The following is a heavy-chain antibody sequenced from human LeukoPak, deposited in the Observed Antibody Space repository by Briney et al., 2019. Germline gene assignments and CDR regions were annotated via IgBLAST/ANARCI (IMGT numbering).Heavy chain of an antibody. D-gene: IGHD4-23*01. CDR3: AKITPGGASFDW. J-gene: IGHJ4*02. CDR2: MFYSGST. Sequence: SETLSLTCTVSGGSISSFYWSWIRQPPGKGLEWIGYMFYSGSTNYNPSLRSRVTISIDTSKNQFSLKLGSVTVADTAVYYCAKITPGGASFDWWGQGTLVTVSS. CDR1: GGSISSFY. V-gene: IGHV4-59*01.